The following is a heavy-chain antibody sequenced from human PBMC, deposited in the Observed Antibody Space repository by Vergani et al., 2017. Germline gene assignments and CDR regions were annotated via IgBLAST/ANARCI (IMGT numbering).Heavy chain of an antibody. CDR3: ARSIGEVLWFGELNTPKYNWFDP. V-gene: IGHV3-21*01. D-gene: IGHD3-10*01. CDR2: ISSSSSYI. CDR1: GFTFSSYS. J-gene: IGHJ5*02. Sequence: EVQLVESGGGLVKPGGSLRLSCAASGFTFSSYSMNWVRQAPGKGLEWVSSISSSSSYIYYADSVKGRFTISRDNAKNSLYLQMNSLRAEDTAVYYCARSIGEVLWFGELNTPKYNWFDPWGQGTLVTVSS.